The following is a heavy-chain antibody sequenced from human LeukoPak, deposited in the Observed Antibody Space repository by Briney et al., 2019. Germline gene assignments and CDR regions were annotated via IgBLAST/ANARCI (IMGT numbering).Heavy chain of an antibody. D-gene: IGHD5-18*01. Sequence: PGGSLRLSCAASGFTFDDYAMHWVRQAPGKGLEWVSLISGDGGSTYYADSVKGRFTISRDNSKNSLYLQMNSLSTEDTALYYCARDRGYNYCPFDYWGQGTLVTVSS. CDR3: ARDRGYNYCPFDY. CDR2: ISGDGGST. V-gene: IGHV3-43*02. J-gene: IGHJ4*02. CDR1: GFTFDDYA.